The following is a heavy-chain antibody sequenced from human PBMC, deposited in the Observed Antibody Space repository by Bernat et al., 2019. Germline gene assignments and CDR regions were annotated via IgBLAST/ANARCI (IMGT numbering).Heavy chain of an antibody. D-gene: IGHD6-6*01. J-gene: IGHJ3*02. CDR2: IYYSGST. CDR3: ARLGSSSDAFDI. CDR1: GGSISTGSYY. Sequence: QLQLQESGPGLVKPSETLSLTCTVSGGSISTGSYYWGWIRQPPGKGLEWIGSIYYSGSTYYNPSLKSRVTISVDTSKKQFSLNLNSVTAADTAVYYCARLGSSSDAFDIRGQGTMVTVTS. V-gene: IGHV4-39*01.